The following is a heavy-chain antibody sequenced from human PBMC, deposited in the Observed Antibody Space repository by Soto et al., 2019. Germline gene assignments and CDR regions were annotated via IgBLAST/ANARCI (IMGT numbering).Heavy chain of an antibody. D-gene: IGHD6-19*01. V-gene: IGHV1-3*01. CDR1: GYTFTSYA. Sequence: ASVKVSCKASGYTFTSYAMHWVRQAPGQRLEWMGWINAGNGNTKYSQKFQGRATITRDTSASTAYMELSSLRSEDTAVYYCARGARAVAGTPDYYYYYGMDVWGQGTTVTVSS. J-gene: IGHJ6*02. CDR2: INAGNGNT. CDR3: ARGARAVAGTPDYYYYYGMDV.